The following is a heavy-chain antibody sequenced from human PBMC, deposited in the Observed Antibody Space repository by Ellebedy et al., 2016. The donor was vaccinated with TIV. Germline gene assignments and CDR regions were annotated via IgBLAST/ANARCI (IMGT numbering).Heavy chain of an antibody. D-gene: IGHD6-19*01. J-gene: IGHJ4*02. CDR2: MSYDGDIK. CDR3: ARGIAVAGELDY. V-gene: IGHV3-30-3*01. CDR1: GFTFSSYA. Sequence: PGGSLRLSCAASGFTFSSYAMHWVRQAPGKGLEWVAAMSYDGDIKYSADPVKGRFTISRDNSKNTLYLQMNSLRAEDTAVYYCARGIAVAGELDYWGQGTLVTVSS.